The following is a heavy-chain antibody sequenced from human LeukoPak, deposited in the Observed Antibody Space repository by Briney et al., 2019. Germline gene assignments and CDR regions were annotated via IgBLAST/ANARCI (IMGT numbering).Heavy chain of an antibody. D-gene: IGHD2-2*02. J-gene: IGHJ6*03. CDR3: ARGDIVVVPAAIPPSYYYYYYMDV. Sequence: ASVKVSCKASGYTFTGYYMHWVRQAPGQGVEWMGWINPNSGGTNYAQKFKGRVTMTRDTSISTAYMELSRLRSDDTAVYYCARGDIVVVPAAIPPSYYYYYYMDVWGKGTTVTVSS. CDR2: INPNSGGT. V-gene: IGHV1-2*02. CDR1: GYTFTGYY.